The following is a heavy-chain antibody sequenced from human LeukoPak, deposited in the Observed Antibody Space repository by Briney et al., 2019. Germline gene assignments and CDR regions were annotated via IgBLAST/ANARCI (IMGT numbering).Heavy chain of an antibody. J-gene: IGHJ6*03. CDR1: GFTFSSYS. CDR3: ASDTSYYYYMDV. V-gene: IGHV3-21*01. CDR2: ISSSGSSI. D-gene: IGHD3-16*01. Sequence: GGSLRLSCAASGFTFSSYSMNWVRQAPGKGLEWVSSISSSGSSIYYADSLKGRFTISRDNAKNSLYLQMNSLRAEDTAVYYCASDTSYYYYMDVWGKGTTVTVSS.